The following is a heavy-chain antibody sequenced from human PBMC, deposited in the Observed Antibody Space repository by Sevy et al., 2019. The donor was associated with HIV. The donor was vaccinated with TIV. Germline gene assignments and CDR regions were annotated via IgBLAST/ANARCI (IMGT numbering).Heavy chain of an antibody. D-gene: IGHD3-3*01. J-gene: IGHJ4*02. V-gene: IGHV3-30*09. CDR3: VRELPMNGFWDFDS. CDR2: ISTDATKQ. CDR1: GFTFSIYG. Sequence: GGSLRLSCVASGFTFSIYGIHWVRQAPGKGLEWMAVISTDATKQHFIDSVKGRFAMARDNSKYTVFLHMNNLRPDDTATYYCVRELPMNGFWDFDSWDQGTLVTVSS.